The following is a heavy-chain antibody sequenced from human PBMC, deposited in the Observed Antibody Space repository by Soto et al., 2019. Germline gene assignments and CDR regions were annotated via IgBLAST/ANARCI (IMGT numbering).Heavy chain of an antibody. CDR3: AREESGTSYYDSSGYYYK. CDR1: GYTFTSYG. J-gene: IGHJ4*02. CDR2: IRAYNGNT. D-gene: IGHD3-22*01. Sequence: QVQLVQSGAEVKNPGASVKVSCKASGYTFTSYGITWVRQAPGQGLEWMGWIRAYNGNTNYAQNLQGRVTMTTDTSTSTAYMELRSLRSDDTAVYYCAREESGTSYYDSSGYYYKWGQGTLVTVSS. V-gene: IGHV1-18*01.